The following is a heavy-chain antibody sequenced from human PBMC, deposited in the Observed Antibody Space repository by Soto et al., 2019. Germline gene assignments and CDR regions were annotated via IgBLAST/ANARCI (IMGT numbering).Heavy chain of an antibody. J-gene: IGHJ6*02. CDR2: ISAYNGNT. Sequence: GASVKVSCKASGYTFTSYGISWVRQAPGQGLEWMGWISAYNGNTNYAQKLQGRVTMTTDTSTSTAYMELRSLRSDDTAVYYCARDPPYYDFWSGYPRGEDYYYYYGMDVWGQGTTVTVSS. CDR1: GYTFTSYG. V-gene: IGHV1-18*01. CDR3: ARDPPYYDFWSGYPRGEDYYYYYGMDV. D-gene: IGHD3-3*01.